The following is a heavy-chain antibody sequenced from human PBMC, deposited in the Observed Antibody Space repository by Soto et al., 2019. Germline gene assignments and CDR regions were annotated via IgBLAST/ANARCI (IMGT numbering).Heavy chain of an antibody. V-gene: IGHV1-69*06. CDR2: IIPIFGTA. CDR3: ARDNSSSPRVCYYYYGMDV. CDR1: GGTFSSYA. J-gene: IGHJ6*02. D-gene: IGHD6-6*01. Sequence: ASVKVSCKASGGTFSSYAISWVRQAPGQGLEWMGGIIPIFGTANYAQKFQGRVTITADKSTSTAYMELSSLRSEDTAVYYCARDNSSSPRVCYYYYGMDVWGQGTTVTVSS.